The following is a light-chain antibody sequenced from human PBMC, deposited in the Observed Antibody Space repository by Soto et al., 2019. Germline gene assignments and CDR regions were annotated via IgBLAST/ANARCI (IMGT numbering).Light chain of an antibody. CDR1: QGISSY. CDR2: AAS. Sequence: AIRMTQSPSSLSASTGDRVTITCRASQGISSYLAWYQQKPGKAPKLLIYAASTLQSGVPSRFSGSASGTDFTLTISCLQSEDFATYYCQQYYSYPSPFGKGTKVEIK. J-gene: IGKJ1*01. CDR3: QQYYSYPSP. V-gene: IGKV1-8*01.